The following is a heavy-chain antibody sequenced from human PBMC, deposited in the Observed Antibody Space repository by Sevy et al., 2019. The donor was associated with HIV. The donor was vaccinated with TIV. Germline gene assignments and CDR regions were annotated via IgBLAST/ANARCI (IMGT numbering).Heavy chain of an antibody. D-gene: IGHD6-13*01. Sequence: GGSLRLSCAASGFTFSNYAMSWVRQAPVKGLEWVSGISGSGIRIYYADSVKGRFTISRDNSKNTLYLQMSSLRGEDTAVYYCAYIPAAGTGGSAFDIWGQGTMVTVSS. V-gene: IGHV3-23*01. CDR1: GFTFSNYA. CDR3: AYIPAAGTGGSAFDI. J-gene: IGHJ3*02. CDR2: ISGSGIRI.